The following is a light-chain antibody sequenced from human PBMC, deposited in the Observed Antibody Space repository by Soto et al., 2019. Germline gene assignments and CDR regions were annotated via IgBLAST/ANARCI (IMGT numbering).Light chain of an antibody. CDR1: KIGSKI. J-gene: IGLJ1*01. CDR3: QVWASTAEFFV. V-gene: IGLV3-21*02. Sequence: SYELTQPPSVSVAPGQTAKITCGGDKIGSKIVHWYKQRPGQAPVAVVFDATDRPSVIPDRISPSRSGDTATLTIRRVQAGDEADYSCQVWASTAEFFVFGSGTQVPVL. CDR2: DAT.